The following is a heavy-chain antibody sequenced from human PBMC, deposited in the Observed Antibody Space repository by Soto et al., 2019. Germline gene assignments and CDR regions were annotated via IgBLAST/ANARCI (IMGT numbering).Heavy chain of an antibody. CDR2: INVGHGNT. V-gene: IGHV1-3*01. D-gene: IGHD6-19*01. J-gene: IGHJ2*01. Sequence: QAQLVQSGAEVKKPGASVKVSCKASGYTFTNYGIHWVRQAPGQRLEWMGWINVGHGNTKYSQKLQGRVTITRDTAASTAPMELSSLRSEDTAVYYCARSGYSSGWYHWYFDFCGRGTLVTVAS. CDR1: GYTFTNYG. CDR3: ARSGYSSGWYHWYFDF.